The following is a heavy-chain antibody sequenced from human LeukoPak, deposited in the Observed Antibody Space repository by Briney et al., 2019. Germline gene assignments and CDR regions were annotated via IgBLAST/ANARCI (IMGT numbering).Heavy chain of an antibody. Sequence: GGSLRLSCAASGFTFSSFAMSWVRQAPGKGLEWVSGISDSGGSTYYADSVKGRFTISRGNSKNTLYLQMNSLRAEDTAVYYCAKPYGGNSPDDAFDIWGQGTMVTVSS. CDR2: ISDSGGST. CDR3: AKPYGGNSPDDAFDI. J-gene: IGHJ3*02. D-gene: IGHD4-23*01. CDR1: GFTFSSFA. V-gene: IGHV3-23*01.